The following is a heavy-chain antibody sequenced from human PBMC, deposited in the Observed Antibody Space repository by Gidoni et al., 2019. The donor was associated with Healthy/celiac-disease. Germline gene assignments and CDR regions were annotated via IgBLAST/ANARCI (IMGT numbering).Heavy chain of an antibody. CDR3: ARESFLIAAAGTRGRWFDP. V-gene: IGHV1-2*02. CDR1: GYTFTGYY. J-gene: IGHJ5*02. D-gene: IGHD6-13*01. Sequence: QVQLVQSGAEVKKPGASVKVSCKASGYTFTGYYMHWVRQAPGQGLEWMGWINPNSGGTNYAQKFQGRVTMTRDTSISTAYMELSRLRSDDTAVYYCARESFLIAAAGTRGRWFDPWGQGTLVTVSS. CDR2: INPNSGGT.